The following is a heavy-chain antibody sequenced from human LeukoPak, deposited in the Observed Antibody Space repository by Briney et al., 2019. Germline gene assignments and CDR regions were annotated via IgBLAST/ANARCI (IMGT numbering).Heavy chain of an antibody. D-gene: IGHD3/OR15-3a*01. CDR3: VRVDWLLYVLDY. CDR1: GFTFSSYA. J-gene: IGHJ4*02. V-gene: IGHV3-64D*06. Sequence: GGSLRLSCSASGFTFSSYAMHWVRQASGRGLEYVSAINSNGGSTYYADSVKGRFTISRDNSKNTLYLQMSSLRPEDTAVYYCVRVDWLLYVLDYWGQGTLVTVSS. CDR2: INSNGGST.